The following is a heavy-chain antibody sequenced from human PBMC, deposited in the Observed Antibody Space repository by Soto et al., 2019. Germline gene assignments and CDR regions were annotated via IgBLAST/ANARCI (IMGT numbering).Heavy chain of an antibody. CDR1: RFPISTHG. CDR3: TTARHCSSAACPAAE. Sequence: GVLLSLSCTASRFPISTHGMNWVRQAPGKGLEWVAGISARGGDTSYADSVKGRFTISRDNSRNTVFLQMSALRAEDTALYYCTTARHCSSAACPAAEWGQGTLVTVSS. CDR2: ISARGGDT. J-gene: IGHJ4*02. D-gene: IGHD2-2*01. V-gene: IGHV3-23*01.